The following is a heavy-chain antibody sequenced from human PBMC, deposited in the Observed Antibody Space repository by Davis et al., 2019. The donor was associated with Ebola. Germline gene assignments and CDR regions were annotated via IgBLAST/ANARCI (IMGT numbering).Heavy chain of an antibody. D-gene: IGHD5-12*01. CDR2: TYSSSKWNN. Sequence: HSQTLSLTCDISGDSVSSNSGAWNWIRQSPSRGLEWLGRTYSSSKWNNDYAVFVKSRITIDPDTSKNQFSLHLNSVTPEDTAVYYCARGWLRSGLDSWGQGTLVTVSS. V-gene: IGHV6-1*01. CDR1: GDSVSSNSGA. J-gene: IGHJ4*02. CDR3: ARGWLRSGLDS.